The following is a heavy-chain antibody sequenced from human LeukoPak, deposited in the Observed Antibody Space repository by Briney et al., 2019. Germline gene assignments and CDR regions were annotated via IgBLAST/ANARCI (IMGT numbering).Heavy chain of an antibody. CDR3: AKDTRHIVVVTAPADYYYGMDV. CDR1: GFTFSSYA. Sequence: GGSLRLFCAASGFTFSSYAMSWVRQAPGKGLEWVSAISGSGGSTYYADSVKGRFTISRDNSKNTLYLQMNSLRAEDTAVYYCAKDTRHIVVVTAPADYYYGMDVWGQGTTVTVSS. V-gene: IGHV3-23*01. J-gene: IGHJ6*02. D-gene: IGHD2-21*02. CDR2: ISGSGGST.